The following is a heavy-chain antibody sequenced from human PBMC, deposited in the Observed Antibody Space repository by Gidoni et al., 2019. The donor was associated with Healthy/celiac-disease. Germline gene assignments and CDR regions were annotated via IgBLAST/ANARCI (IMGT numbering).Heavy chain of an antibody. CDR3: SSDYYDSSGYHNFDY. CDR2: INPNSGGT. D-gene: IGHD3-22*01. CDR1: GYTFTGYY. J-gene: IGHJ4*02. V-gene: IGHV1-2*02. Sequence: VQLVQSGAEVKKPGASVKVSCKASGYTFTGYYMHWVRQAPGQGLEWIGLINPNSGGTNYAQKFQGRVTMNRDTSISTAYMELSRLRSDDTAVYYCSSDYYDSSGYHNFDYWGQGTLVTVSS.